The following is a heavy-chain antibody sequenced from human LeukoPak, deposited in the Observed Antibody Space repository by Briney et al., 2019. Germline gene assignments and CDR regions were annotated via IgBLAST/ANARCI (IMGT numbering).Heavy chain of an antibody. V-gene: IGHV4-34*01. Sequence: SETLSLTRAVYGGSFSGYYWSWIRQPPGKGLEWIGEINHSGSTNYNPSLKSRVTISVDTSKNQFSLKLSSVTAADTAVYYCARVVYDFRSGASRNYFDYWGQGTPVTVSS. CDR2: INHSGST. CDR1: GGSFSGYY. D-gene: IGHD3-3*01. J-gene: IGHJ4*02. CDR3: ARVVYDFRSGASRNYFDY.